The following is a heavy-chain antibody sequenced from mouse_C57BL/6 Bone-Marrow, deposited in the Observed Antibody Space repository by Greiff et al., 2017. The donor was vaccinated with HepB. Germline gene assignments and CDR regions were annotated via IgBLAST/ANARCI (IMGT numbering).Heavy chain of an antibody. J-gene: IGHJ4*01. CDR2: IYPGSGST. V-gene: IGHV1-55*01. Sequence: QVQLQQPGAELVKPGASVKMSCKAFGYTFTSYWITWVKQRPGQGLEWIGDIYPGSGSTNYNEKFKSKATLTVDTSSSTAYMQLSSLTSEDSAVYYCARKRRLRYYAMDYWGQGTSVTVSS. CDR3: ARKRRLRYYAMDY. CDR1: GYTFTSYW. D-gene: IGHD2-2*01.